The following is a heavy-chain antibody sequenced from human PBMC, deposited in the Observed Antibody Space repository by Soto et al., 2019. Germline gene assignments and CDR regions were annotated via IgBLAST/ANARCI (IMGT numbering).Heavy chain of an antibody. D-gene: IGHD3-3*01. CDR2: ISYDGSNK. Sequence: QVQLVESGGGVVQPGRSLRLSCAASGFTFSSYGMHWVRQAPGKGLEWVAVISYDGSNKYYADSVKGRFTISRDNSKNTLYLQMNSLRAEDTAVYYCAKDSPAILWLYYDFWSGSPGGAFDIWGQGTMVTVSS. V-gene: IGHV3-30*18. J-gene: IGHJ3*02. CDR3: AKDSPAILWLYYDFWSGSPGGAFDI. CDR1: GFTFSSYG.